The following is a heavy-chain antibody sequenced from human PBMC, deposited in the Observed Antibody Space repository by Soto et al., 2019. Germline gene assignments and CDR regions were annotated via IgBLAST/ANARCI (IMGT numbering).Heavy chain of an antibody. CDR3: APPKQGLHGSYLYSQH. Sequence: GGSLRLSCAASGFTFSSYAMSWVRQAPGKGLEWVSAISGSGGSTYYADSVKGRFTISRDNSKNTLYLQINSLRAEDTAVYYCAPPKQGLHGSYLYSQHWGQGTLVPVSS. CDR1: GFTFSSYA. V-gene: IGHV3-23*01. CDR2: ISGSGGST. J-gene: IGHJ1*01. D-gene: IGHD6-19*01.